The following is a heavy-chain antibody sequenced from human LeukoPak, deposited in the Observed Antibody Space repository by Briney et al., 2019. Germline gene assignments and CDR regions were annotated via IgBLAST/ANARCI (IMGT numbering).Heavy chain of an antibody. V-gene: IGHV1-69*02. Sequence: GSSVKVSCKASGGTFSDYYMHWVRQAPGQGLEWMGRIIPILGIANYAQKFQGRVTITADKSTSTAYMELSSLRSEDTAVYYCASRDFDYWGQGTLVTVSS. J-gene: IGHJ4*02. CDR2: IIPILGIA. CDR1: GGTFSDYY. CDR3: ASRDFDY. D-gene: IGHD5-24*01.